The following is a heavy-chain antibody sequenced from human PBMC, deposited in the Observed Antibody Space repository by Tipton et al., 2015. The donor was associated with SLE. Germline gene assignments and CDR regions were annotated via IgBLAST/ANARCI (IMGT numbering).Heavy chain of an antibody. J-gene: IGHJ4*02. CDR1: GGTFSGYA. CDR3: ASGFHSGLGY. D-gene: IGHD3/OR15-3a*01. Sequence: QSGPEVKKPGSSVKVSCKASGGTFSGYAISWVRQAPGQGLEWMGGIIPIFGTTNYAQEFQGRVTITTDDSTSTAYMELSSLRSEDTAVYYCASGFHSGLGYWGQGTLVTVSS. V-gene: IGHV1-69*05. CDR2: IIPIFGTT.